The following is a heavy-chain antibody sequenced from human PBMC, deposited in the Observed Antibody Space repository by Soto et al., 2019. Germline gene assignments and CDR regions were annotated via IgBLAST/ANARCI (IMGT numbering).Heavy chain of an antibody. CDR1: GGSISSYY. V-gene: IGHV4-59*08. Sequence: SETLSLTCTVSGGSISSYYWSWIRQPPGKGLEWIGYIYYSGSTNYNPSLKSRVTISVDTSKNQFSLKLSSVTAADTAVYYCARLSITTYYDILTGYYIDYWGQGTLVTVSS. J-gene: IGHJ4*02. CDR3: ARLSITTYYDILTGYYIDY. CDR2: IYYSGST. D-gene: IGHD3-9*01.